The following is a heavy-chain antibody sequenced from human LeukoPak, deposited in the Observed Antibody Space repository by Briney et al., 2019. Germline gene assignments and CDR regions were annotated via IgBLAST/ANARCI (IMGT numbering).Heavy chain of an antibody. CDR1: GFTFSTYG. CDR2: ISGSGGST. V-gene: IGHV3-23*01. CDR3: AKDGEDYSSGWYVDN. Sequence: PGRSLRLSCAASGFTFSTYGMSWVRQAPGKGLEWVSAISGSGGSTYYTDSVKGQFTISRDNSKNTLYLQMNSLRAEDTAVYYCAKDGEDYSSGWYVDNWGQGTLVTVSS. J-gene: IGHJ4*02. D-gene: IGHD6-19*01.